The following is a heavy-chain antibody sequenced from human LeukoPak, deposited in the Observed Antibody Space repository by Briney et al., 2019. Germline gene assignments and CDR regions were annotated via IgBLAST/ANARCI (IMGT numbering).Heavy chain of an antibody. CDR3: AKDNPRVGLYENYFFDS. Sequence: GGSLRLSCAASGFAFSSSGMHWVRQAPGKGLEWVVFIRYDGSNKYYADSVKGRFTISRDNSKNTLFLQMNSLRAEDTAVYYCAKDNPRVGLYENYFFDSGDRGPVVTSS. CDR2: IRYDGSNK. CDR1: GFAFSSSG. J-gene: IGHJ4*02. V-gene: IGHV3-30*02. D-gene: IGHD2-8*01.